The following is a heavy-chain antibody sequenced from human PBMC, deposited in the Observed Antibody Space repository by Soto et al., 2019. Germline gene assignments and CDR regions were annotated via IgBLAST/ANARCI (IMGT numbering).Heavy chain of an antibody. Sequence: QVQLVESGGGVVQPGRSLRLSCAASGFTFSSYGMHWVRQAPGKGLEWVAVIWYDGSNKYYADSVKGRFTISRDNSKNTLYLQMYSLRAEDTAVYYCARDQGLYGDHPFDYWGQGTLVTVSS. J-gene: IGHJ4*02. CDR2: IWYDGSNK. V-gene: IGHV3-33*01. CDR3: ARDQGLYGDHPFDY. D-gene: IGHD4-17*01. CDR1: GFTFSSYG.